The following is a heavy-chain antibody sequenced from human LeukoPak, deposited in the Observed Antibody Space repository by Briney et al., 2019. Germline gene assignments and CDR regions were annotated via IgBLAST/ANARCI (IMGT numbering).Heavy chain of an antibody. CDR2: IYSGGST. Sequence: GGSLRLSCAASGFTVSSNYMSWVRQAPGKGLEWVSVIYSGGSTYYADSVKGRFTISRDNSKNTLYLQMNSLRAEDTAVYYCAFDYYDSSGYSHWGQGNLVTVSS. J-gene: IGHJ4*02. CDR1: GFTVSSNY. V-gene: IGHV3-53*01. D-gene: IGHD3-22*01. CDR3: AFDYYDSSGYSH.